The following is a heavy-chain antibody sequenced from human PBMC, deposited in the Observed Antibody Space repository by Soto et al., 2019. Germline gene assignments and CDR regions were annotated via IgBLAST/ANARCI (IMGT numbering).Heavy chain of an antibody. V-gene: IGHV3-21*01. D-gene: IGHD6-13*01. J-gene: IGHJ4*02. CDR3: AGPAYEDSSSWYGGGSDY. CDR2: ISSSSSYI. CDR1: GFTFSSYS. Sequence: EVQLVESGGGLVKPGGSLRLSCAASGFTFSSYSMNWVRQAPGKGLEWVSSISSSSSYIYYADSVKGRFTISRDNAKNSLYLQMNSLRAEDTAVYYCAGPAYEDSSSWYGGGSDYWGQGTLVTVSS.